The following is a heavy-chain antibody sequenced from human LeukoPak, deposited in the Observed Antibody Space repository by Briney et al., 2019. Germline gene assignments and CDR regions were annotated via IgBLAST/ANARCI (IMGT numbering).Heavy chain of an antibody. D-gene: IGHD6-13*01. V-gene: IGHV1-69*04. CDR3: ARDIAAAATVDY. Sequence: ASVKVSCKASGGTFSSYAISWVRQAPGQGLEWMRRIIPILGIANYAQKFQGRVTITADKSTSTAYMELSSLRSEDTAVYYCARDIAAAATVDYWGQGTLVTVSS. CDR2: IIPILGIA. CDR1: GGTFSSYA. J-gene: IGHJ4*02.